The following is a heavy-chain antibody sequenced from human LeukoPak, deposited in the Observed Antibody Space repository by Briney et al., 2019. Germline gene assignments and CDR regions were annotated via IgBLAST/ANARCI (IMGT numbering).Heavy chain of an antibody. J-gene: IGHJ6*03. CDR2: IRYDGSNK. CDR1: GFTFSSYG. CDR3: ARGPDYYYYYMEV. V-gene: IGHV3-30*02. Sequence: PGGSLRLSCAASGFTFSSYGMHWVRQAPGKGLEWVAFIRYDGSNKYYADSVKGRFTISRDNAKNSLYLQMNSLRAEDTAVYYCARGPDYYYYYMEVWGKGTTVTVSS.